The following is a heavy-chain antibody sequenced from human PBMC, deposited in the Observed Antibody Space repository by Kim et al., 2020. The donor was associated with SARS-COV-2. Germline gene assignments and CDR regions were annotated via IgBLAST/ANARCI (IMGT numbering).Heavy chain of an antibody. CDR3: AKDLWGMVGIGELLSPFARSP. V-gene: IGHV3-30*18. J-gene: IGHJ5*02. CDR2: ISYDGSNK. Sequence: GGSLRLSCAASGFTFSSYGMHWVRQAPGKGLEWVAVISYDGSNKYYADSVKGRFTISRDNSKNTLYLQMNSLRAEDTAVYYCAKDLWGMVGIGELLSPFARSPWGQGTLVTVSS. D-gene: IGHD3-10*01. CDR1: GFTFSSYG.